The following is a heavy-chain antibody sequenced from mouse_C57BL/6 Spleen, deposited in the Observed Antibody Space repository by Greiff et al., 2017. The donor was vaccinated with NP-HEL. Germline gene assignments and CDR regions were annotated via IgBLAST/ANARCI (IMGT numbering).Heavy chain of an antibody. D-gene: IGHD1-1*01. Sequence: ESGPGLVKPSQSLSLTCSVTGYSITSGYYWNWIRQFPGNKLEWMGYISYDGSNNYNPSLKNRISITRDTSKNQFFLKLNSVTTEDTATYYCARDQVTTVVRYFDVWGTGTTVTVSS. J-gene: IGHJ1*03. CDR3: ARDQVTTVVRYFDV. CDR1: GYSITSGYY. V-gene: IGHV3-6*01. CDR2: ISYDGSN.